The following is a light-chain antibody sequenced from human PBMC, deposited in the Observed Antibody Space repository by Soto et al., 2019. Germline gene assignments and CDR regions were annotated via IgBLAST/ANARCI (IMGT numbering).Light chain of an antibody. CDR1: SSDVGGYNY. CDR3: SSYTSRFTFNYI. J-gene: IGLJ1*01. V-gene: IGLV2-14*01. Sequence: QSALTQPASVSGSPGQSITISCTGTSSDVGGYNYVSWYQQYPGKAPKIIIYEVTNRPSGVSSRFSGSKSGNTAYLTISGLQAEDDADYYCSSYTSRFTFNYIFGTGTKVTVL. CDR2: EVT.